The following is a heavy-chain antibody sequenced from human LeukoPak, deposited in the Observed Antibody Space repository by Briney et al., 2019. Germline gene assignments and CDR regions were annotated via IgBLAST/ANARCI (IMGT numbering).Heavy chain of an antibody. CDR1: GGSISSGGYY. V-gene: IGHV4-30-2*01. CDR3: ARGYSSSWYYYGMDV. D-gene: IGHD6-13*01. Sequence: PSQTLSLTCTVSGGSISSGGYYWSWIRQPPGKGLEWIGEINHSGSTNYNPSLKSRVTISVDTSKNQFSLKLSSVTAADTAVYYCARGYSSSWYYYGMDVWGQGTTVTVSS. J-gene: IGHJ6*02. CDR2: INHSGST.